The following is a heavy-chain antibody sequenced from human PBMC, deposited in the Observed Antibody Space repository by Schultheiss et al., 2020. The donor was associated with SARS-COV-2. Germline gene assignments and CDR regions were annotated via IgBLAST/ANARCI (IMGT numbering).Heavy chain of an antibody. CDR2: INHSGST. J-gene: IGHJ6*02. V-gene: IGHV4-39*06. Sequence: SQTLSLTCTVSGGSISSSSYYWGWIRQPPGKGLEWIGEINHSGSTNYNPSLRSRVTVSRDTSGKQFPLKLTSVTAADTAVYYCARDNGFYGMDVWGQGTTVTVSS. CDR1: GGSISSSSYY. CDR3: ARDNGFYGMDV. D-gene: IGHD6-25*01.